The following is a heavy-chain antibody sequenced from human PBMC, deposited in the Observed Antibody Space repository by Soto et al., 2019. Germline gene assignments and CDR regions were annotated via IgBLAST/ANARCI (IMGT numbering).Heavy chain of an antibody. CDR2: IYATGTT. Sequence: SETLSLTCTVSGASISGFHWSWIRKSAGKGLEWIGRIYATGTTDYNPSLKSRVMMSVDTSKKQFSLKLRSVTAADTAVYYCVRDGTKTLRDWFDPWGQGTLVTVSS. J-gene: IGHJ5*02. D-gene: IGHD1-1*01. CDR1: GASISGFH. V-gene: IGHV4-4*07. CDR3: VRDGTKTLRDWFDP.